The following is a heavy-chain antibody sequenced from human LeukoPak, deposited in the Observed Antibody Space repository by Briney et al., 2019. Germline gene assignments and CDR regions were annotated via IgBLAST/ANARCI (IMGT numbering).Heavy chain of an antibody. J-gene: IGHJ3*02. Sequence: GGSLRLSCAASGFTFDDYAMHWVRQAPGKGLEWVSGISWNSGSIGYAHSVKGRFTISRDNAKNSLYLQKNSLRAEDTALYYCAKDNGPGDTGGDAFDIWGQGTMVTVSS. CDR3: AKDNGPGDTGGDAFDI. V-gene: IGHV3-9*01. D-gene: IGHD5-18*01. CDR2: ISWNSGSI. CDR1: GFTFDDYA.